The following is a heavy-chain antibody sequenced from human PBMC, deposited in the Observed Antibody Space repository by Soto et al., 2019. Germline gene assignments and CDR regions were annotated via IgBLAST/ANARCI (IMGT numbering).Heavy chain of an antibody. CDR1: GYRFPSFG. CDR3: ARVRCGDAFDY. V-gene: IGHV1-18*01. D-gene: IGHD4-17*01. Sequence: QVQLVQSGPEVKKPGASVKVSCEVSGYRFPSFGINWVRQAPGQGLEWVGWVNPDNHNTNNAQILKHSVTRNTDTSTNKACLELRVLTSDDTAVYYCARVRCGDAFDYGGQGTLVTVSS. J-gene: IGHJ4*02. CDR2: VNPDNHNT.